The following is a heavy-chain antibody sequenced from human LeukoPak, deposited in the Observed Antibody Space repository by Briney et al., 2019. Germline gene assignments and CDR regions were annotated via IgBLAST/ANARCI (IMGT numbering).Heavy chain of an antibody. V-gene: IGHV3-23*01. CDR2: ISGSGGAT. J-gene: IGHJ6*02. Sequence: GGSLRLSCAASGFTFSSYGMSWVRQAPGQGLEWVSGISGSGGATYYAGSVQGRFTMSRDNSKNTLYLQMNSLRADDTAIYYCAKNDGYRYGRNYGMDVWGQGTTATVSS. CDR3: AKNDGYRYGRNYGMDV. CDR1: GFTFSSYG. D-gene: IGHD5-18*01.